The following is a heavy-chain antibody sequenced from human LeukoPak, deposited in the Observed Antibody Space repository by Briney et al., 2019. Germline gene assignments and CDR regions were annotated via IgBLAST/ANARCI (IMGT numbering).Heavy chain of an antibody. CDR1: GFTFSSYG. D-gene: IGHD6-19*01. Sequence: GSLRLSCAASGFTFSSYGMHWVRQAPGKGLEWVAVISYDGSNKYYADSVKGRFTISRDNSKNTLYLQMNSLRAEDTAVYYCAKESNRIAVAGGFDYWGQGTLVTVSS. V-gene: IGHV3-30*18. CDR2: ISYDGSNK. CDR3: AKESNRIAVAGGFDY. J-gene: IGHJ4*02.